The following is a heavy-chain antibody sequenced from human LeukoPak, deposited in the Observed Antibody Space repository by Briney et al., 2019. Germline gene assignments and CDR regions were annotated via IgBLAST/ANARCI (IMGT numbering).Heavy chain of an antibody. CDR3: AKDRSYYDGSGLPHGFDP. Sequence: GGSLRLSCAASGFTFSSHGMQWVRQAPGKGLEWVAVIWYDGSKKYFADSVKGRFTISRDISKNKLYLQMNSLRAEDTAVYYCAKDRSYYDGSGLPHGFDPWGQGTLVTVSS. D-gene: IGHD3-22*01. CDR2: IWYDGSKK. V-gene: IGHV3-33*06. J-gene: IGHJ5*02. CDR1: GFTFSSHG.